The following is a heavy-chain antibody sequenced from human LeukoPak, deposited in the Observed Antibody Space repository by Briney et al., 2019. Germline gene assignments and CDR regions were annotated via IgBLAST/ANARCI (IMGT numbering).Heavy chain of an antibody. CDR3: ARGLEWELLW. CDR1: GGSFSGYY. CDR2: INHSGST. J-gene: IGHJ4*02. V-gene: IGHV4-34*01. D-gene: IGHD1-26*01. Sequence: SETLSLTCAVYGGSFSGYYWSWIRQPPGKGLEWIGEINHSGSTNYNPSLKSRVTISVDTSKNQFSPKLSSVTAADTAVYYCARGLEWELLWWGQGTLVTVSS.